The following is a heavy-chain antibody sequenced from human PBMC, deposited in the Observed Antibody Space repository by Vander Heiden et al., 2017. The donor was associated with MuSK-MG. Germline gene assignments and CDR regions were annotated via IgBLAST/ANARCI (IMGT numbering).Heavy chain of an antibody. CDR1: GFTFSSYS. CDR3: ARDNGYCGGDCYSPDAFDI. Sequence: EVQLVASGGGLVQPGWSLRLSGAASGFTFSSYSMNWVRQAPGKGLEGVSYISSSSSTIYYADSVKGRFTISRDNAKNSLYLQMNSLRDEDTAVYYCARDNGYCGGDCYSPDAFDIWGQGTMVTVSS. D-gene: IGHD2-21*02. CDR2: ISSSSSTI. J-gene: IGHJ3*02. V-gene: IGHV3-48*02.